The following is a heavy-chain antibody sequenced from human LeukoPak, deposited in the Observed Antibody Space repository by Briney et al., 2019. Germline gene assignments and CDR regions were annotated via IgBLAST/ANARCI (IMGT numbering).Heavy chain of an antibody. J-gene: IGHJ4*02. Sequence: GGSLRLSCAASGFTFSSYWMHWVRQAPGKGLVWVSRINSDGSSTSYADSVKGRFTISRDNARNTLYLQMNSLGAEDTGVYYCAIMNIAVAGMWGQGTLVTVSS. CDR1: GFTFSSYW. D-gene: IGHD6-19*01. V-gene: IGHV3-74*01. CDR2: INSDGSST. CDR3: AIMNIAVAGM.